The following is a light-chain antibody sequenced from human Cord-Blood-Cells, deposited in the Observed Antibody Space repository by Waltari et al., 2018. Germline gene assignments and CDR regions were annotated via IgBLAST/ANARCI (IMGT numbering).Light chain of an antibody. CDR3: SSYTSSSTLV. Sequence: QSALPQPASVAGSPGQSITISCTGTSSDVGGYNYVPWYQQHPGKPPKLLIYDVSKRPSGVSNRFSGSKSGNTASLTISGLQAEDEADYYCSSYTSSSTLVFGGGTKLTVL. CDR1: SSDVGGYNY. V-gene: IGLV2-14*01. J-gene: IGLJ3*02. CDR2: DVS.